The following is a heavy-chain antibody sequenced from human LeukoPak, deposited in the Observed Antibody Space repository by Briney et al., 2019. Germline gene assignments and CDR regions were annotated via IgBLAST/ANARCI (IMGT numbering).Heavy chain of an antibody. CDR2: INQDGSEK. J-gene: IGHJ5*02. Sequence: GGSLRLSCAASGVTFSSYWMSWVRQAPGKGLEGVGNINQDGSEKYYVDSLKGRITISIDNSKNSLYLQMNTLSAEDTAVYYCARSRRNYWFDPWGQGTLVTVSS. CDR3: ARSRRNYWFDP. CDR1: GVTFSSYW. V-gene: IGHV3-7*01. D-gene: IGHD1-14*01.